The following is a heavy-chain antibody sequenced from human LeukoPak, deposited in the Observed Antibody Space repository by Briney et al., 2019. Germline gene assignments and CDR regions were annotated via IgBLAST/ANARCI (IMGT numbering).Heavy chain of an antibody. CDR3: AKTDPGQYYFHY. Sequence: GGSLRLSCPASGFTFDDYAMHWVRQAPGRGLAWVSGISWNSGSIGCADSVKGRFTISRDNAKNSLYLQMNSLRAEDTAWYYCAKTDPGQYYFHYWGQGTLVTVSS. D-gene: IGHD4-11*01. CDR2: ISWNSGSI. V-gene: IGHV3-9*01. CDR1: GFTFDDYA. J-gene: IGHJ4*02.